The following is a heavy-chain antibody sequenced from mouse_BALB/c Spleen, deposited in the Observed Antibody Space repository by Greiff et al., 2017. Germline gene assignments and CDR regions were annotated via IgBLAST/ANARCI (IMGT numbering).Heavy chain of an antibody. J-gene: IGHJ2*01. CDR2: IDPANGNT. CDR1: GFNIKDTY. CDR3: AELGGDY. V-gene: IGHV14-3*02. Sequence: EVKLKESGAELVKPGASVKLSCTASGFNIKDTYMHWVKQRPEQGLEWIGRIDPANGNTKYDPKFQGKATITADTSSNTAYLQLSSLTSEDTAVYYCAELGGDYWGQGTTLTVSS. D-gene: IGHD4-1*01.